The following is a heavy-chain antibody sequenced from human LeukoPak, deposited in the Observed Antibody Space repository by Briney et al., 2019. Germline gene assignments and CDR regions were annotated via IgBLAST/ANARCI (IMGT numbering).Heavy chain of an antibody. CDR1: GFTFDNYG. CDR3: AKASTTSSYS. Sequence: PGGSLRLSCAASGFTFDNYGMSWVRQVAGKGLEWVSGINWNGGKTGYVDAVRGRFTISRDNAKNTLYLQMSSLSAEDTAVYYCAKASTTSSYSWGQGTLVTVSA. V-gene: IGHV3-20*04. D-gene: IGHD2-2*01. CDR2: INWNGGKT. J-gene: IGHJ4*02.